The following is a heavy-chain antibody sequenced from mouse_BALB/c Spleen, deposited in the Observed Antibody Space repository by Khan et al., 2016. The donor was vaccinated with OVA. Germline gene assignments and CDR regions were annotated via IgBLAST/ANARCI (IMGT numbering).Heavy chain of an antibody. CDR1: GYTFTNYW. CDR2: IFPGTGTT. J-gene: IGHJ3*01. Sequence: QVQLQQSGAELVKPGASVKLSCKTSGYTFTNYWIQWVKQRPGQGLGWIGEIFPGTGTTYYTENFKATATLTIDTSSSTAYMHLSSLTSEDSAVYFVARGYLGNYEFAYWGQGTLVTVSA. D-gene: IGHD2-1*01. V-gene: IGHV1S132*01. CDR3: ARGYLGNYEFAY.